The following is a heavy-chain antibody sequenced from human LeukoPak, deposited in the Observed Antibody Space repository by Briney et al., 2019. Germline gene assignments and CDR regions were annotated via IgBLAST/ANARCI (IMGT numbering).Heavy chain of an antibody. D-gene: IGHD6-6*01. CDR1: GYTFTSYG. V-gene: IGHV1-18*01. Sequence: ASVKVSCKASGYTFTSYGISWVRQAPGQGLEWMGWISAYNGNTNYAQKLQGRVTMTTDTSTSTAYMELSSLRSEDTAVYYCVKNSRIAARRGWFDPWGQGTLVTVSS. J-gene: IGHJ5*02. CDR3: VKNSRIAARRGWFDP. CDR2: ISAYNGNT.